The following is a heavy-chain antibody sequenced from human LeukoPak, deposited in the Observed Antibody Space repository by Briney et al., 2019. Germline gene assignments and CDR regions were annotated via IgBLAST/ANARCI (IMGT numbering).Heavy chain of an antibody. CDR1: GFTFSGYA. D-gene: IGHD3-10*01. CDR2: ISGSGGTT. CDR3: ANYPYYYGSGIPDY. V-gene: IGHV3-23*01. J-gene: IGHJ4*02. Sequence: PGGSLRLSCAASGFTFSGYAMSWVREAPGKGRVWGSAISGSGGTTYYAVSVKGRFTISRDNSKNTLFLQMNSLRAEDTAVYYCANYPYYYGSGIPDYWGQGTLVTVSS.